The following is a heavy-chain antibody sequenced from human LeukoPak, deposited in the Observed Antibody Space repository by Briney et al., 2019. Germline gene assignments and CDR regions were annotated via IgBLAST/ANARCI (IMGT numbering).Heavy chain of an antibody. CDR1: GYTFTGYY. J-gene: IGHJ5*02. Sequence: GASVKVSCKASGYTFTGYYMHWVRQAPGQGLEWMGRINPNSGGTNYAQKFQGRVTMTRDTSISTAYMELSRLRSDGTAVYYCARERVRAAARQNNWFDPWGQGTLVTVSS. V-gene: IGHV1-2*06. D-gene: IGHD6-13*01. CDR3: ARERVRAAARQNNWFDP. CDR2: INPNSGGT.